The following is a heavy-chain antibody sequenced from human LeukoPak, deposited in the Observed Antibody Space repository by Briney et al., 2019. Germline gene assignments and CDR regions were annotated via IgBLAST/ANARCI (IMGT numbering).Heavy chain of an antibody. V-gene: IGHV4-59*01. CDR2: IYYSGST. CDR3: ARLLYYDILTGYPQGHFDY. D-gene: IGHD3-9*01. Sequence: PSETLSLTCTVSGGSISSYYWSWIRQPPGKGLEWIGYIYYSGSTNYNPSLKSRVTISVDTSKNQFSLKLSSVTAADTAVYYCARLLYYDILTGYPQGHFDYWGQGTLVTVSS. CDR1: GGSISSYY. J-gene: IGHJ4*02.